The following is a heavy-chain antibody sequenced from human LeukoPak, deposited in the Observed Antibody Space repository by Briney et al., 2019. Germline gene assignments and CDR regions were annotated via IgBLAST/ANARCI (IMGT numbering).Heavy chain of an antibody. J-gene: IGHJ2*01. V-gene: IGHV3-23*01. Sequence: GGSLRLSCAASGVTLSSYAMSWARQAPGKGLEWVSGISSSGSGGNTYYADSVKGRFTISRDISKNTLFLHMNTLRAEDTAIYYCAEDRTVGASYWYFDLWGRGTLVTVSS. D-gene: IGHD1-26*01. CDR3: AEDRTVGASYWYFDL. CDR2: ISSSGSGGNT. CDR1: GVTLSSYA.